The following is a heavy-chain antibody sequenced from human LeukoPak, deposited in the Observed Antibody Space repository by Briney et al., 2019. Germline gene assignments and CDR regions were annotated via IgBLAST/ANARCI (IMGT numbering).Heavy chain of an antibody. D-gene: IGHD2-15*01. V-gene: IGHV1-69*04. Sequence: SVKVSCKASGYTFTSYAISWVRQAPGQGLEWMGRIIPILGIANYAQKFQGRVTITADKSTSTAYMELSSLRSEDTAVYYCASDCSGGSCYFGGRYYFDYWGQGTLVTVSS. CDR1: GYTFTSYA. CDR2: IIPILGIA. CDR3: ASDCSGGSCYFGGRYYFDY. J-gene: IGHJ4*02.